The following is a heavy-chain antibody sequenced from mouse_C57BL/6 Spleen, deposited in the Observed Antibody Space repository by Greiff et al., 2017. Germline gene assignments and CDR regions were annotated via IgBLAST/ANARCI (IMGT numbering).Heavy chain of an antibody. Sequence: EVQGVESGGGLVQPKGSLKLSCAASGFSFNTYAMNWVRQAPGKGLEWVARIRSTSNNSATSYADSVKDRFTISRDDSESMLYLQMNNLKTEDTAMYYCVRQNYSNSYAMDYWGQGTSVTVSS. CDR1: GFSFNTYA. V-gene: IGHV10-1*01. CDR2: IRSTSNNSAT. CDR3: VRQNYSNSYAMDY. J-gene: IGHJ4*01. D-gene: IGHD2-5*01.